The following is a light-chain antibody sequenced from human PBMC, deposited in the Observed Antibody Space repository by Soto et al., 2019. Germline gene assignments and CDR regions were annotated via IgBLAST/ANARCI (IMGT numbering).Light chain of an antibody. J-gene: IGKJ5*01. CDR2: DAS. CDR1: ESVFGY. Sequence: EVVLTQKKATLSLSPGERATLSCRASESVFGYLAWYQHKPGQAPRLLIYDASNRATGVPARFSGSGSGTDFTLTISSLEPEDFAVYYCQQRYRWPPITFGQGALLEIK. V-gene: IGKV3-11*01. CDR3: QQRYRWPPIT.